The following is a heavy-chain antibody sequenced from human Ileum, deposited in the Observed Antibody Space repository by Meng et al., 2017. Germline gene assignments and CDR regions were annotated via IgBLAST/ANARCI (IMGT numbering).Heavy chain of an antibody. V-gene: IGHV2-5*02. J-gene: IGHJ4*02. Sequence: QITLKETGPARVKAREKLTLTCNFSGFSLATSGVSVAWIRQPPGEALEGLALICWDDDKRYSPSLKNRLAITKDTSKNQVVLTMTNLDPMDTGTYYCAHSPQGYFDYWGPGTLVTVSS. CDR1: GFSLATSGVS. CDR3: AHSPQGYFDY. CDR2: ICWDDDK.